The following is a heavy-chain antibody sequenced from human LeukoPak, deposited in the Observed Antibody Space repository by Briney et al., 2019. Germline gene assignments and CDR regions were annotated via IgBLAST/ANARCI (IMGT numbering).Heavy chain of an antibody. CDR1: GGSITSSY. V-gene: IGHV4-59*08. CDR2: IYYSGST. D-gene: IGHD5-18*01. CDR3: VRPIRGYSFDYYDY. Sequence: PSETLSLTCTVSGGSITSSYWSWTRQPPGKGLEWIGCIYYSGSTNYNPSLKSRVTMSVDTSKNQFSLKLTSVTAADTAVYYCVRPIRGYSFDYYDYWGQGTLVTVSS. J-gene: IGHJ4*02.